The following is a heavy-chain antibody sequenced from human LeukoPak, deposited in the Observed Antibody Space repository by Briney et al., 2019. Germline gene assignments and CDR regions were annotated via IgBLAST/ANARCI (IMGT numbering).Heavy chain of an antibody. CDR2: INPRGGTT. Sequence: ASVKVSCKASGYTFTSYFMYWVRQAPGQGLEWMGLINPRGGTTRYAQKFQGRVTMTRDTSITTAYMDLSRLRSDDTAVYYCARGVGGNARWRNFDWSKKIPMRDYFDYWGQGTLVTVSS. J-gene: IGHJ4*02. CDR3: ARGVGGNARWRNFDWSKKIPMRDYFDY. D-gene: IGHD3-9*01. V-gene: IGHV1-46*01. CDR1: GYTFTSYF.